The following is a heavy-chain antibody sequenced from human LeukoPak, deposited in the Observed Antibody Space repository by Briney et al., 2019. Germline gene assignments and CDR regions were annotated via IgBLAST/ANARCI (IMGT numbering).Heavy chain of an antibody. J-gene: IGHJ4*02. D-gene: IGHD3-22*01. Sequence: GGSLRLSCEASGFTFSDSAIHWVRQAPGKGLEWVGFIRSKAYGGTTEYAASVKGRFTISRDDSKSTAYLQMNSLKTEDTAVYYCTRDAPITMIAIRFDYWGQGTLVTVSS. CDR1: GFTFSDSA. CDR2: IRSKAYGGTT. V-gene: IGHV3-49*04. CDR3: TRDAPITMIAIRFDY.